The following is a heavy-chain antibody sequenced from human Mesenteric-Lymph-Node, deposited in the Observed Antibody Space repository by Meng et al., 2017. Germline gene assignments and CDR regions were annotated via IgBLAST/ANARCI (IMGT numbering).Heavy chain of an antibody. D-gene: IGHD3-22*01. CDR3: ARAYKALSYYYDSSGYYYVKIFDY. CDR1: GDSVSSNSAA. Sequence: SCAISGDSVSSNSAAWNWVRQSPSRGLEWLGRAYYRSKWYNDYAVSVKSRITINPDTSKNQFSLQLNSVTPEDTAVYYCARAYKALSYYYDSSGYYYVKIFDYWGQGTLVTVSS. V-gene: IGHV6-1*01. CDR2: AYYRSKWYN. J-gene: IGHJ4*02.